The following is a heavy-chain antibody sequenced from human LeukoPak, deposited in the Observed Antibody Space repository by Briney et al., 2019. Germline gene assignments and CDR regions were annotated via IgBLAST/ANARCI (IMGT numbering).Heavy chain of an antibody. CDR1: GYTFTSYG. D-gene: IGHD3-10*01. J-gene: IGHJ4*02. Sequence: ASVKVSCKASGYTFTSYGISWVRQAPGQGLEWMGWISAYNSNTNYAQKLQGRVTMTTDTSTSTAYMELRSLRSDDTAVYYCARVRGYGSGSYYTVSHYFDYWGQGTLVTVSS. CDR3: ARVRGYGSGSYYTVSHYFDY. V-gene: IGHV1-18*01. CDR2: ISAYNSNT.